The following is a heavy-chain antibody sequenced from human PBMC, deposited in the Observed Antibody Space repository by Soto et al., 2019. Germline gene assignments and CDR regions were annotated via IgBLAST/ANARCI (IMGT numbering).Heavy chain of an antibody. Sequence: EVQLVESGGGLVQPGGSLRLSCAASGFTFSSYEMNWVRQAPGKGLEWVSYISSSGSTIYYADSVKGRFTISRDNAKNTQYLQMNSLRAEDTAVYYCARAHAHYDYVWGSYRYTPNWFDPWGQGTLVTVSS. CDR1: GFTFSSYE. CDR3: ARAHAHYDYVWGSYRYTPNWFDP. J-gene: IGHJ5*02. V-gene: IGHV3-48*03. CDR2: ISSSGSTI. D-gene: IGHD3-16*02.